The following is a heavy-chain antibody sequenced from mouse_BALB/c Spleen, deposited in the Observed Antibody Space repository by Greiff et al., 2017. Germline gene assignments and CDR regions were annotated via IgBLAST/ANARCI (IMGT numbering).Heavy chain of an antibody. CDR1: GFTFSSYA. CDR2: ISSGGSYT. CDR3: ARDYDGYYGAMDY. D-gene: IGHD2-3*01. V-gene: IGHV5-9-3*01. Sequence: EVHLVESGGGLVKPGGSLKLSCAASGFTFSSYAMSWVRQTPEKRLEWVATISSGGSYTYYPDSVKGRFTISRDNAKNTLYLQMSSLRSEDTAMYYCARDYDGYYGAMDYWGQGTSVTVSS. J-gene: IGHJ4*01.